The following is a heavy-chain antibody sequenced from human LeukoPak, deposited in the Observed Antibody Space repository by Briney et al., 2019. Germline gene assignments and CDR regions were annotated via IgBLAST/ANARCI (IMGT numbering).Heavy chain of an antibody. Sequence: PSETLSLTCTVSGGSISSYYWSWIRQPPGKGLEWIGYIYYSGSTNYNPSLKSRVTISVDTSKNQFSLKPSSVTAADTAVYYCARHPGHSYFDYWGQGTLVTVSS. CDR3: ARHPGHSYFDY. CDR1: GGSISSYY. V-gene: IGHV4-59*08. CDR2: IYYSGST. J-gene: IGHJ4*02.